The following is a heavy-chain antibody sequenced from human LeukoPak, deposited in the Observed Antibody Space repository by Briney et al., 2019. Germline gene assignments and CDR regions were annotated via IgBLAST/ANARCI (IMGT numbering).Heavy chain of an antibody. V-gene: IGHV4-59*01. CDR2: IYYSGST. CDR1: GGSISSYY. Sequence: PSETLSLTCTVSGGSISSYYWSWIRQPPGKGLEWIGYIYYSGSTNYNPSLKSRVTISVDTSKNQFSLKLSSVTAADTAVYYCARDRTAMVSWGQGTMVTVSS. CDR3: ARDRTAMVS. D-gene: IGHD5-18*01. J-gene: IGHJ4*02.